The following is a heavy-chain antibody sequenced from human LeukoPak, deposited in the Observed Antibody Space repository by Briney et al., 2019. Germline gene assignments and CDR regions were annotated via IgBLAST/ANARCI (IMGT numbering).Heavy chain of an antibody. CDR2: IYPGDSDT. Sequence: GESLKISCKGSGYSFTSYWIGWVRQQPGKGLEWMGLIYPGDSDTRYSPSFQGHVTISVDKSMTTAYLQWSSLKASDTAMYYCARFYQIYGNGQGPYFDYWGQGTLVTVSS. CDR1: GYSFTSYW. J-gene: IGHJ4*02. V-gene: IGHV5-51*01. CDR3: ARFYQIYGNGQGPYFDY. D-gene: IGHD4-11*01.